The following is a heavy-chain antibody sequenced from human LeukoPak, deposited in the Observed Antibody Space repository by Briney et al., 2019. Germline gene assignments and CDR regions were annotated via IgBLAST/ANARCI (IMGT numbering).Heavy chain of an antibody. Sequence: GGSLRLSCAASGFTFSSYAMSWVRQAPGEGLEWVSAISGSGGSTYYADSVKGRFTISRDNSKNTLYLQMNSLRAEDTAVYYCAKDIRSSGWFGMDVWGQGTTVTVSS. J-gene: IGHJ6*02. CDR3: AKDIRSSGWFGMDV. V-gene: IGHV3-23*01. CDR2: ISGSGGST. CDR1: GFTFSSYA. D-gene: IGHD6-19*01.